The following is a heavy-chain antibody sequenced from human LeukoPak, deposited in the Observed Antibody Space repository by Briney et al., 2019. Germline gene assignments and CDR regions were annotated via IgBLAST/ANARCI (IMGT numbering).Heavy chain of an antibody. Sequence: SEILSLTCTVSGGSISSYYWSWIRQPPRKGLEWIGYIYYSGSTNYNPSLKSRVTISVDTSKNQFSLKLSSVTAADTAVYYCARAYRGDFDYWGQGTLVTVSS. CDR2: IYYSGST. CDR3: ARAYRGDFDY. V-gene: IGHV4-59*08. J-gene: IGHJ4*02. D-gene: IGHD3-10*01. CDR1: GGSISSYY.